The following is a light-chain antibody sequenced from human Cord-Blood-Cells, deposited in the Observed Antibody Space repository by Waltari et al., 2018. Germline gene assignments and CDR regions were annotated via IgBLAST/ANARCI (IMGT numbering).Light chain of an antibody. CDR2: EVS. CDR3: SSYTSSSTLV. J-gene: IGLJ2*01. CDR1: SSHVRGYPY. V-gene: IGLV2-14*01. Sequence: ALPQPAPVSGSPGPPTPISCTGTSSHVRGYPYVPWYQQHPGKAPKLMIYEVSNRPSGVSNRFSGSKSGNTASLTISGLQAEDEADYYCSSYTSSSTLVFGGGTKLTVL.